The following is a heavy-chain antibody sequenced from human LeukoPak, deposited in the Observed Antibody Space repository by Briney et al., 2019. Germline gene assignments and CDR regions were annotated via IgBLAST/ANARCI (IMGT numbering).Heavy chain of an antibody. J-gene: IGHJ4*02. CDR3: AKWEPSTPEVDY. CDR2: ISGSGGST. Sequence: GGSLRLSCAASGFTFSSYGMHWVRQAPGKGLEWVSAISGSGGSTYYADSVKGRFTISRDNSKNTLYLQMNSLRAEDTAVYYCAKWEPSTPEVDYWGQGTLVTVSS. CDR1: GFTFSSYG. V-gene: IGHV3-23*01. D-gene: IGHD1-26*01.